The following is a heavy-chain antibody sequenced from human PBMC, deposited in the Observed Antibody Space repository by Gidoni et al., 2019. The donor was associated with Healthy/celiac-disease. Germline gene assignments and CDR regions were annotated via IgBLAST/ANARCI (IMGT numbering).Heavy chain of an antibody. CDR3: AKGSSMVRGVIPFDY. Sequence: EVQLLESGGGLVQPGGSLRLSCASAGCTFSSYAMSWVRQAPGQGLEWVSAISGSGGSTYYADSVKGRFTISRDNSKNTLYLQMNSLRAEDTAVYYCAKGSSMVRGVIPFDYWGQGTLVTVSS. D-gene: IGHD3-10*01. V-gene: IGHV3-23*01. J-gene: IGHJ4*02. CDR1: GCTFSSYA. CDR2: ISGSGGST.